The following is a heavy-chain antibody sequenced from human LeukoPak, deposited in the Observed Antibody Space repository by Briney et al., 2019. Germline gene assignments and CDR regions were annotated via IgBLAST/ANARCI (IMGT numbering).Heavy chain of an antibody. CDR1: GYTFTSYG. J-gene: IGHJ5*02. CDR3: ARGLSGSGGQPPRLVYWFDP. CDR2: ISAYNGNT. V-gene: IGHV1-18*01. Sequence: ASVKVSCKASGYTFTSYGISWVRQAPGQGLEWMGWISAYNGNTNYAQKLQGRVTMTTDTSTSTAYMELRSLRSDDTAVYYCARGLSGSGGQPPRLVYWFDPWGQGTLVTVSS. D-gene: IGHD3-10*01.